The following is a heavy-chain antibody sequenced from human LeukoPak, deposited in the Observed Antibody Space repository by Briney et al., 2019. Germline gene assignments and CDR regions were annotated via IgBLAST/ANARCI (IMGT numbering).Heavy chain of an antibody. CDR2: INPNSGGT. Sequence: GASVKVSCKASGYTFTGYYMHWVRQAHGQGLEWMGWINPNSGGTNYAQKFQGRVTMTRDTSISTAYMELSRLRSDDTAVYYCARDPGNSGYDSIDYWGQGTLVTVSS. V-gene: IGHV1-2*02. CDR3: ARDPGNSGYDSIDY. CDR1: GYTFTGYY. D-gene: IGHD5-12*01. J-gene: IGHJ4*02.